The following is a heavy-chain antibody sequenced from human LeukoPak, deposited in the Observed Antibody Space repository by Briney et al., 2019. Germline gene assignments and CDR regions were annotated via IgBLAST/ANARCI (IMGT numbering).Heavy chain of an antibody. CDR2: INPSGGSP. J-gene: IGHJ4*02. CDR3: ARHGGGGFGELLPDY. D-gene: IGHD3-10*01. Sequence: ASVKVSCKASGYTFTSYHLHWVRQAPGQGLEWMGIINPSGGSPNYAQKFQGRVTMTRDMSTSTVNMELSSLRSEDTAVYYCARHGGGGFGELLPDYWGQGTLVTVSS. CDR1: GYTFTSYH. V-gene: IGHV1-46*01.